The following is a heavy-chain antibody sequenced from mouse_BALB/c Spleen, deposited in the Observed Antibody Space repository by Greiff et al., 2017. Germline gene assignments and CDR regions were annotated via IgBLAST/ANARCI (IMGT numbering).Heavy chain of an antibody. Sequence: EVHLVESGGGLVQPKGSLKLSCAASGFTFNTYAMNWVRQAPGKGLEWVARIRSKSNNYATYYADSVKDRFTISRDDSQSMLYLQMNNLKTEDTAMYYCVGYHAMDYWGQGTSVTVSS. CDR1: GFTFNTYA. CDR3: VGYHAMDY. J-gene: IGHJ4*01. CDR2: IRSKSNNYAT. V-gene: IGHV10-1*02.